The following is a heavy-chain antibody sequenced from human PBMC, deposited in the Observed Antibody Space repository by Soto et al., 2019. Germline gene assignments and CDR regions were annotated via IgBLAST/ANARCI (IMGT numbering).Heavy chain of an antibody. CDR2: ISYDGSDK. V-gene: IGHV3-30-3*01. CDR3: ARETSGSYLTPSLDY. CDR1: GFTFSSYA. D-gene: IGHD1-26*01. Sequence: PGGSLRLSCAASGFTFSSYAMHWVRQAPGKGLEWVALISYDGSDKDYADSVKGRFTISRDNSRNTLFLQMNSLRAEDTAVYYCARETSGSYLTPSLDYWGQGTLVTVPS. J-gene: IGHJ4*02.